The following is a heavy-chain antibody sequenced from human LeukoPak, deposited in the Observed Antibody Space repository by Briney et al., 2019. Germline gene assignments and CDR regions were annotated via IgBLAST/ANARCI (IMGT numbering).Heavy chain of an antibody. CDR3: ARALLTYSSGWYGY. V-gene: IGHV3-30*02. Sequence: GGSLRLSCAASGFTFSSYGMHWVRQAPGKGLEWVAFIRYDGSNKYYADSVKGRFTISRDNSKNTLYLQMNSLRAEDTAVYYCARALLTYSSGWYGYWGQGTLVTVSS. CDR2: IRYDGSNK. CDR1: GFTFSSYG. D-gene: IGHD6-19*01. J-gene: IGHJ4*02.